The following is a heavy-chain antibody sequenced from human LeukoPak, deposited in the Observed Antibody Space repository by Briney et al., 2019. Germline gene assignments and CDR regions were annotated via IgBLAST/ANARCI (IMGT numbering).Heavy chain of an antibody. Sequence: SETLSLTCTVSGGSIRSSYWSWIRQPPGKGLEWIGYLFYNGNTNYNSSLKSRVTISVDTSKNQFSLKLNSLTTADTAVYFCARDQGWGDWYFDLWGRGTLVTVSS. V-gene: IGHV4-59*01. CDR1: GGSIRSSY. CDR2: LFYNGNT. D-gene: IGHD3-10*01. J-gene: IGHJ2*01. CDR3: ARDQGWGDWYFDL.